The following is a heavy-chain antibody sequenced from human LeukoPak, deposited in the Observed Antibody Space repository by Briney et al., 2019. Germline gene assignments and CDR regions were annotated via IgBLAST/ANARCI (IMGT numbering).Heavy chain of an antibody. J-gene: IGHJ3*02. CDR1: GGSFSGYY. CDR3: ARRRWYYDSSGRSDAFDI. Sequence: PSETLSLTCAVYGGSFSGYYWSWIRQPPGKGLEWIGEINHSGSTNYNPSLKSRVTISVDTSKNQFSLKLSSVTAADTAVYYCARRRWYYDSSGRSDAFDIWGQGTMVIVSS. V-gene: IGHV4-34*01. CDR2: INHSGST. D-gene: IGHD3-22*01.